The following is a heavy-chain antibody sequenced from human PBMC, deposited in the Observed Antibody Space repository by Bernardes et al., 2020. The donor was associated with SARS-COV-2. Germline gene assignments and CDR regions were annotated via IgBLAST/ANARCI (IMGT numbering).Heavy chain of an antibody. V-gene: IGHV3-53*04. J-gene: IGHJ4*02. D-gene: IGHD3-22*01. Sequence: GYLRLSCSASAFTVSNDYMIWFRQPPGKGLEWVSVIYSVGNTYYTDSVTGRFTISRHISENTLYLHMNSLRSEDTAVYYCASGPYDHDGTAYSAIDYWGQGILVSVSS. CDR1: AFTVSNDY. CDR3: ASGPYDHDGTAYSAIDY. CDR2: IYSVGNT.